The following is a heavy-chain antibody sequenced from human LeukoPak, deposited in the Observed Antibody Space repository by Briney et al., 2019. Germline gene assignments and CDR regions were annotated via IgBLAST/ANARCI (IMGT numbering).Heavy chain of an antibody. CDR1: GLSFGAHA. J-gene: IGHJ4*02. V-gene: IGHV3-23*01. CDR3: ARADSSSSGRVFDY. Sequence: GGSLRLSCAASGLSFGAHAMHWVRQAPGMGLEWVSGVGGGGQGTHYADSVKGRFTISRDNSKNTLYLQMNSLRAEDTAVYYCARADSSSSGRVFDYWGQGTLVTVSS. CDR2: VGGGGQGT. D-gene: IGHD6-6*01.